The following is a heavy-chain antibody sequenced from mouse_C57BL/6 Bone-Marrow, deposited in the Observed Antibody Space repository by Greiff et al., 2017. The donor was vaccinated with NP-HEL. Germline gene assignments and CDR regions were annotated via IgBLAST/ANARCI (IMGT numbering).Heavy chain of an antibody. Sequence: VQLQQSGAELVRPGASVKLSCTASGFNIKDDYMHWVKQRPEQGLEWIGWIDPENGDTEYASKFQGKATITADTTSNTAYLQLSCLTSEDTAVYYCTTYGYDGFAYWGQGTLVTVSA. CDR1: GFNIKDDY. CDR2: IDPENGDT. V-gene: IGHV14-4*01. J-gene: IGHJ3*01. D-gene: IGHD2-2*01. CDR3: TTYGYDGFAY.